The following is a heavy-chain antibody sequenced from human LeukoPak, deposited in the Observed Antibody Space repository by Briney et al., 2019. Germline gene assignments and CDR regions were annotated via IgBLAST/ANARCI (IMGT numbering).Heavy chain of an antibody. CDR3: ARVSSSSDFDY. Sequence: PSETLSLTCTVSGGSTSSYYWSWIRQPPGKGLEWIGYIYYSGGNNYNPSLKSRVTISVDTYKNQFSLKLSSVTAADTAVYYCARVSSSSDFDYWSQGTLVTVSS. D-gene: IGHD6-6*01. J-gene: IGHJ4*02. CDR1: GGSTSSYY. V-gene: IGHV4-59*01. CDR2: IYYSGGN.